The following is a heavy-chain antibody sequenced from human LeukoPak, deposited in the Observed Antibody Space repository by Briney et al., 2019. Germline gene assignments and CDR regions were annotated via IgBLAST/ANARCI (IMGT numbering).Heavy chain of an antibody. D-gene: IGHD3-9*01. V-gene: IGHV4-39*01. CDR2: IYYSGST. CDR1: GGSISGSPYY. Sequence: SETLSLTCTVSGGSISGSPYYWGWIRQPPGKGLEWIGSIYYSGSTYYNPSLKSRVTISVDTSKNQFSLKLSSVTAADTAVYYCARRLTGTVDYWGQGTLVTVSS. J-gene: IGHJ4*02. CDR3: ARRLTGTVDY.